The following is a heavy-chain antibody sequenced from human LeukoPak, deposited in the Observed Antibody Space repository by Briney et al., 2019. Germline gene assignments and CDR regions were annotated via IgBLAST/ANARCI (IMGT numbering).Heavy chain of an antibody. CDR3: AVTAAY. J-gene: IGHJ4*02. CDR1: GFTFSDFT. D-gene: IGHD2-21*02. Sequence: PGGSLRLSCTGSGFTFSDFTMTWFRQAPGKGLEWVGFIGSKAYGATTEYAASVKGRFTISRDDSKKITYPQMTSLQSEDTAVYYCAVTAAYWGQGTLVTVS. CDR2: IGSKAYGATT. V-gene: IGHV3-49*03.